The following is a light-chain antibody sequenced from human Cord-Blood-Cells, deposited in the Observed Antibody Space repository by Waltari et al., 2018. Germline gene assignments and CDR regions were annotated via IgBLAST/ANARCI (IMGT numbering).Light chain of an antibody. Sequence: EIVLTQSPGTLSLSPGARATLSCRARKSVSSSDLAWYQQKPGQAPRLLIYGASSRATVIPDRFSGSGSGTDFTLTISRLEPEDFAVYYCQQYGSSPDSFGQGTKLEI. J-gene: IGKJ2*03. CDR1: KSVSSSD. CDR3: QQYGSSPDS. CDR2: GAS. V-gene: IGKV3-20*01.